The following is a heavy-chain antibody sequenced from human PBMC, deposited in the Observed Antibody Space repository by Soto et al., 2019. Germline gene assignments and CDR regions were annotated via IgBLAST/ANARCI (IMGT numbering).Heavy chain of an antibody. J-gene: IGHJ4*02. D-gene: IGHD1-1*01. CDR2: MDPNTGNS. CDR3: ARRAETNGWNGFGADKYYFDF. V-gene: IGHV1-8*01. Sequence: ASVKVSCKASGYTFTSYDIYWVRQATGQGLEWMGWMDPNTGNSGYAQKFQGRVTMTSDTSISTAHMELSSLRSEDTAVYYCARRAETNGWNGFGADKYYFDFWGQGTLVTVSS. CDR1: GYTFTSYD.